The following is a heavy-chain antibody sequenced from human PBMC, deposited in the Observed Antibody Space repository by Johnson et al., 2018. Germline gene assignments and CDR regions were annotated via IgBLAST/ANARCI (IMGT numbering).Heavy chain of an antibody. V-gene: IGHV3-33*01. CDR2: LWYDGSNK. CDR3: AGDAPTGDYFDD. Sequence: QVPLVESGGGVVLPGRSLRLSCAASGFTFNSHGMHWVRQAPGKGLEWVALLWYDGSNKYFADSVKGRFTDSRDNSTNTLYLQMNSRGAEDTAVYYWAGDAPTGDYFDDWGQGTLVTVSS. J-gene: IGHJ4*02. D-gene: IGHD7-27*01. CDR1: GFTFNSHG.